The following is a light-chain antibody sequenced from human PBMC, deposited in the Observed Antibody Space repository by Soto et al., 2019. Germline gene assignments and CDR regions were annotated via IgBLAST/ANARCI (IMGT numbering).Light chain of an antibody. CDR3: CSYAGSYTFVV. V-gene: IGLV2-11*01. J-gene: IGLJ2*01. CDR1: SSDVGGYNY. Sequence: QSVLTQPRSVSGSPGQSVTISCTGTSSDVGGYNYVSWYQQHPGKAPKLMIYDVSKRPSGVPDRFSGSKSGNTTSLTISGFQAEDEANYYCCSYAGSYTFVVFGGGTKVTAL. CDR2: DVS.